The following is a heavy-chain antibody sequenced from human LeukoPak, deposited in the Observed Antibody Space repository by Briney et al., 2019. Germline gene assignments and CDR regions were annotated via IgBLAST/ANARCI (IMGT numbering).Heavy chain of an antibody. CDR2: INPNSGGT. V-gene: IGHV1-2*02. CDR3: ARAGYCGSTSCYGYYYMDV. Sequence: ASVKVSCKASGYTFTGYYMHWVRQAPGQGLEWMGWINPNSGGTNYAQKFQGRVTMTRDTSISTAYMELSRLRSDDTAVYYCARAGYCGSTSCYGYYYMDVWGKGTTVTISS. CDR1: GYTFTGYY. D-gene: IGHD2-2*01. J-gene: IGHJ6*03.